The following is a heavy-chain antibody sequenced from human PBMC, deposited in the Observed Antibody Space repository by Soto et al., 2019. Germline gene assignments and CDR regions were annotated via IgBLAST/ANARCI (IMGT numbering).Heavy chain of an antibody. CDR1: GGSISSGGYS. CDR3: AIRHRLDISTHY. CDR2: IYHSGST. V-gene: IGHV4-30-2*01. Sequence: SETLSLTCAVSGGSISSGGYSWSWIRQPPGKGLEWIGYIYHSGSTYYNPSLKSRVTISVDRSKNQFSLKLSSVTAADTAVYFCAIRHRLDISTHYWGQGLLVTVST. D-gene: IGHD3-9*01. J-gene: IGHJ4*02.